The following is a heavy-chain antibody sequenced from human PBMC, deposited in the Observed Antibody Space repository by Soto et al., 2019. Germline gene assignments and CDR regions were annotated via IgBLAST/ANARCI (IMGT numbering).Heavy chain of an antibody. CDR2: IFYLGSS. Sequence: SETLSLTCTVSGDSIISSDFYWGWVRQPPGKGLEWIGSIFYLGSSYYNPSLKSRVTMSVDTSKNQFSLRLRSVTAADTALNFCARHSLALRKNNWFDPWGQGIMVTVSS. CDR3: ARHSLALRKNNWFDP. J-gene: IGHJ5*02. V-gene: IGHV4-39*01. CDR1: GDSIISSDFY. D-gene: IGHD3-3*02.